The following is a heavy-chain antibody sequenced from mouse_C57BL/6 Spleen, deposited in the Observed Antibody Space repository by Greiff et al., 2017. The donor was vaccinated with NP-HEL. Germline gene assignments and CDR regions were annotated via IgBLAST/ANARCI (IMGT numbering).Heavy chain of an antibody. J-gene: IGHJ4*01. CDR2: IYPGSGNT. V-gene: IGHV1-66*01. CDR3: ARREIYYYGSSYAMDY. D-gene: IGHD1-1*01. CDR1: GYSFTSYY. Sequence: QVQLQQSGPELVKPGASVKISCKASGYSFTSYYIHWVKQRPGQGLEWIGWIYPGSGNTKYNEKFKGKATLTADTSSSTAYMQLSSLTSEDSAVYYCARREIYYYGSSYAMDYWGQGTSVTVSS.